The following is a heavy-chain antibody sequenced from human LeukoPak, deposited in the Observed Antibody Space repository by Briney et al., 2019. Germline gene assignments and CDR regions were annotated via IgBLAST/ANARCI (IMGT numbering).Heavy chain of an antibody. D-gene: IGHD4-11*01. CDR3: ARDRETTPVLDY. J-gene: IGHJ4*02. Sequence: GGSLRLSCAASGFTFSSYSMNWVRQAPGKGLEWVSSISSSSSYIYYADSVKGRFTISRDNAKNSLYLQMNSLRAEDTAVYYCARDRETTPVLDYWGQGTLVTVSS. CDR2: ISSSSSYI. CDR1: GFTFSSYS. V-gene: IGHV3-21*01.